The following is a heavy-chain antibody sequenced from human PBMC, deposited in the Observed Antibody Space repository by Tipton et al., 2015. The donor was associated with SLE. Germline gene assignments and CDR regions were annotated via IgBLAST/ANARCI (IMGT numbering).Heavy chain of an antibody. V-gene: IGHV4-39*07. CDR2: IYYSGST. Sequence: TLSLTCTVSGGSISSSSYYWVWILQPPGKGLEWIGSIYYSGSTYYNPSLKSRVTISVDTSKNQFSLKLSSVTAADTAVYYCAGCGSGILDAFDIWGQGTMVTVSS. J-gene: IGHJ3*02. D-gene: IGHD3-10*01. CDR1: GGSISSSSYY. CDR3: AGCGSGILDAFDI.